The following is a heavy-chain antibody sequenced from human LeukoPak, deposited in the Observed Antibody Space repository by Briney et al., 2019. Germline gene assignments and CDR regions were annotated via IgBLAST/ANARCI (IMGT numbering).Heavy chain of an antibody. J-gene: IGHJ4*02. CDR1: GFTFSSYW. Sequence: GGSLRLSCAASGFTFSSYWMHWVRQVPGKGLVGVSRINSDGSNTRYADSVKGRFTISRDNAKNTLYLQMNSLRAEDTAVYYCARDLELVYYDSSGYDYWGQGTLVIVSS. CDR2: INSDGSNT. D-gene: IGHD3-22*01. V-gene: IGHV3-74*01. CDR3: ARDLELVYYDSSGYDY.